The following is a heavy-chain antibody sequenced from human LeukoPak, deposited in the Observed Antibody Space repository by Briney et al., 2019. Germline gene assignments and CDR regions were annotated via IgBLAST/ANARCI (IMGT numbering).Heavy chain of an antibody. CDR3: ARGGKGGKVVQNGFDY. D-gene: IGHD2-8*01. CDR2: ISSSSSYI. Sequence: GGSLRLSCAASGFTFSSYSMNWVRQAPGKGLEWVSSISSSSSYIYYADSVKGRFTISRDNAKNSLYLQMNSLRAEDTAVYYCARGGKGGKVVQNGFDYWGQGTLVTVSS. V-gene: IGHV3-21*01. CDR1: GFTFSSYS. J-gene: IGHJ4*02.